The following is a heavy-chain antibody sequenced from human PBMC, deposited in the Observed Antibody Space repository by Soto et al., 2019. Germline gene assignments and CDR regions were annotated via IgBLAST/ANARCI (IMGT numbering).Heavy chain of an antibody. J-gene: IGHJ4*02. Sequence: ASVKVSCKASGYTFTSYYMHWVRQAPGQGLEWMGIINPSGGSTSYAQKFQGRVTMTRDTSTSTVYMELSSLRSEDTAVYYCATELYDILTGYRKDFDYWGQGTLVTVSS. V-gene: IGHV1-46*01. CDR2: INPSGGST. CDR1: GYTFTSYY. CDR3: ATELYDILTGYRKDFDY. D-gene: IGHD3-9*01.